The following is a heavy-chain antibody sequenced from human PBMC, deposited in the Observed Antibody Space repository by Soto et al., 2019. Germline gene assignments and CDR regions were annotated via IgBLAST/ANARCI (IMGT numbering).Heavy chain of an antibody. CDR3: AGSVPGMDV. CDR2: ISNDAGNE. V-gene: IGHV3-30-3*01. CDR1: GFTLSDFA. J-gene: IGHJ6*02. Sequence: QVQLVESGGGVVQPGRSLRLSCAASGFTLSDFALHWVRQAPGKGLEWVALISNDAGNEHYGDSVRGRFTISRDNSRHTLYPQMTSLSGLGTAVSYWAGSVPGMDVWGQGTTVTVSS.